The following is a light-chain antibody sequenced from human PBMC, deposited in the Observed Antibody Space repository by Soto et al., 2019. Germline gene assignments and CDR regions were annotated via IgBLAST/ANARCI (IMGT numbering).Light chain of an antibody. Sequence: DIQMTQSPSTLPASVGDRVTITCRASQNINSWLAWYQQKPGKSPKLLIYKASSLKSGVPSRFSGSGSGTEFIFTISSLQPEDFXTYYCXQYSTYPAWTFGQGTKVEIK. CDR1: QNINSW. J-gene: IGKJ1*01. V-gene: IGKV1-5*03. CDR3: XQYSTYPAWT. CDR2: KAS.